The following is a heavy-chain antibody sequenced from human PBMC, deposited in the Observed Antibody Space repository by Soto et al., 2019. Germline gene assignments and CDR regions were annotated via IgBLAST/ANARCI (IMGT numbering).Heavy chain of an antibody. D-gene: IGHD3-9*01. J-gene: IGHJ4*02. Sequence: ESLSLTCAVYGGSFSGYYWSWIRQPPGKGLEWIGEINHSGSTNYNPSLKSRVTISVDTSKNQFSLKLSSVTAADTAVYYCARGGLRYFDWYLSRPYFDYWGQGTLVTVSS. CDR3: ARGGLRYFDWYLSRPYFDY. V-gene: IGHV4-34*01. CDR2: INHSGST. CDR1: GGSFSGYY.